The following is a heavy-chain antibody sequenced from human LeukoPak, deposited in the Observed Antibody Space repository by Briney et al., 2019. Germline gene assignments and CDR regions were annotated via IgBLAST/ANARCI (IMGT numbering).Heavy chain of an antibody. D-gene: IGHD3-3*01. CDR3: ARDFRSGFPNWFDP. CDR1: GFTFSSYA. V-gene: IGHV3-23*01. Sequence: GGSLRLSCAASGFTFSSYAMTWVRQAPGRGLEWVSAITGSGTSTFYADSVKGRFTISRDNSKNTLYLQMNSLRAEDAAVYYCARDFRSGFPNWFDPWGQGALVTVSS. J-gene: IGHJ5*02. CDR2: ITGSGTST.